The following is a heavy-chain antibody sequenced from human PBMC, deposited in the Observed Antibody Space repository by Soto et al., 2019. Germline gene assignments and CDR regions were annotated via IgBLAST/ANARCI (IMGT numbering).Heavy chain of an antibody. CDR1: GGSISSYY. CDR3: ATRGGYYDTLTSYNWFDP. Sequence: SETLSLTCTVSGGSISSYYWSWIPQPPGKGLEWIGYIYYSGSTNYNPSLKSRVTISVDTSTDTAYMELRSLRSEDAAVYYCATRGGYYDTLTSYNWFDPWGQGTLVTVSS. V-gene: IGHV4-59*03. J-gene: IGHJ5*02. CDR2: IYYSGST. D-gene: IGHD3-9*01.